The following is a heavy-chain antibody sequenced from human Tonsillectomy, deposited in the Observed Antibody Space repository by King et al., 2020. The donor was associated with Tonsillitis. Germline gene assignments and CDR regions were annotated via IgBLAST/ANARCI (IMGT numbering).Heavy chain of an antibody. D-gene: IGHD1-7*01. CDR2: ISSSSSYI. CDR1: GFSFSIYS. Sequence: VQLVQSGGGLVKPGGSLRLSCAASGFSFSIYSMNWVRQAPGKGLEWVSSISSSSSYIYYADSLKGRFTISRDNAKNSLYLQMNSLRAEDTAVYYCARKAISGTTSVAYWGQGTLVTVSS. V-gene: IGHV3-21*01. J-gene: IGHJ4*02. CDR3: ARKAISGTTSVAY.